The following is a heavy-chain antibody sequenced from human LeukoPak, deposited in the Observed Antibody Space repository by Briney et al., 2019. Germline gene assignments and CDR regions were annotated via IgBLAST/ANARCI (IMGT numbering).Heavy chain of an antibody. V-gene: IGHV4-4*02. D-gene: IGHD3-22*01. CDR1: GGSISSNNW. CDR2: IYHSGNA. Sequence: SSETLSLTCAVSGGSISSNNWWSWVRQPPGKGLEWIGEIYHSGNANYNPSLKTRVTMSVDKSKNQFSLILSSVTAADTAVYYCARGLYYYDSSGFLGYWGQGTRVTVSS. CDR3: ARGLYYYDSSGFLGY. J-gene: IGHJ4*02.